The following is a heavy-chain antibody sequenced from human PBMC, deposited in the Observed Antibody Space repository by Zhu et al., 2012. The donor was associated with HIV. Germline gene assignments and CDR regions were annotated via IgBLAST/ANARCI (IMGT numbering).Heavy chain of an antibody. CDR2: IYYGGST. CDR3: AKTRTSGWYSYAFHV. Sequence: QVQLPESGPGLVKPSETLSLTCTVSGGTISSSSYFWAWIRQTPGKGLEWIGSIYYGGSTHYNPSLKSRLTIYVDTSNNQFSLKLSSMTAADTALYYCAKTRTSGWYSYAFHVWGRGTMVTVSS. CDR1: GGTISSSSYF. D-gene: IGHD6-19*01. V-gene: IGHV4-39*01. J-gene: IGHJ3*01.